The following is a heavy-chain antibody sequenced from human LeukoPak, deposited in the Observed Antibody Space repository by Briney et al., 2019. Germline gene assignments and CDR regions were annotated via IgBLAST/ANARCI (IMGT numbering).Heavy chain of an antibody. CDR2: INPNSGST. J-gene: IGHJ4*02. CDR1: GYTFTGYY. CDR3: ARDVRRNNSSHIDC. V-gene: IGHV1-2*04. Sequence: GASVKVSCKASGYTFTGYYMHWVRQAPGQGLEWMGWINPNSGSTNYAQKFQGWVTMTRDTSISTAYMELSRLRSDDTAVYYCARDVRRNNSSHIDCWGQGALVTVSS. D-gene: IGHD6-13*01.